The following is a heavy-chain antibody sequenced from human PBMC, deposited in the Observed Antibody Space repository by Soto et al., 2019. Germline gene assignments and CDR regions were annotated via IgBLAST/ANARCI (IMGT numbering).Heavy chain of an antibody. Sequence: QVQLQESGPGLVKPSETLSLTCTVSGGSISSYYWSWIRQPPGKGLEWIGYIYYSGSTNYNPSLNGRVTISVDTSKNQFSLKLSSVTAADTAVYYCARGDYGDYPHYYYYMDVWGKGTTVTVSS. V-gene: IGHV4-59*01. CDR3: ARGDYGDYPHYYYYMDV. CDR2: IYYSGST. CDR1: GGSISSYY. D-gene: IGHD4-17*01. J-gene: IGHJ6*03.